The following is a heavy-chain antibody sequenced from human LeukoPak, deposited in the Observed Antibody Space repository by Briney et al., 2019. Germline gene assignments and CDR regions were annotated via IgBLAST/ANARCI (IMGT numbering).Heavy chain of an antibody. J-gene: IGHJ3*02. D-gene: IGHD3-22*01. CDR1: GGTFSSYA. CDR2: IIPIFGIA. V-gene: IGHV1-69*05. Sequence: SVKVSCKASGGTFSSYAISWVRQAPGQGLEWMGRIIPIFGIANYAQKFQGRVTITTDESTSTAYMELGSLRSEDTAVYYCARHSGYYYVSDAFDIWGQGTMVTVSS. CDR3: ARHSGYYYVSDAFDI.